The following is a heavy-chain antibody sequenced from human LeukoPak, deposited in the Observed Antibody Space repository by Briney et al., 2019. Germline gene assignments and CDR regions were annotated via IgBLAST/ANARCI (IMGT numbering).Heavy chain of an antibody. D-gene: IGHD5-18*01. CDR3: ARSRSGYSYDHAAFDI. CDR1: GGSISNYY. Sequence: PSETLSLTCTVSGGSISNYYWSWIRQPPGKGLEWIAYIDYRGSTTYNPSLKSRVTISVDTSRNQFSLKLSSVTAADTAVYYCARSRSGYSYDHAAFDIWGQGTMVTASS. CDR2: IDYRGST. J-gene: IGHJ3*02. V-gene: IGHV4-59*01.